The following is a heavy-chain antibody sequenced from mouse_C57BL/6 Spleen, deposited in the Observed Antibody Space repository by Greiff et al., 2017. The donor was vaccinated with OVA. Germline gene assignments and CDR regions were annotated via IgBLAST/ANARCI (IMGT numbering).Heavy chain of an antibody. CDR2: IDPSDSYT. D-gene: IGHD1-1*02. V-gene: IGHV1-69*01. J-gene: IGHJ2*01. CDR1: GYTFTSYW. CDR3: ARNGHYFDY. Sequence: VQLQQSGAELVMPGASVKLSCKASGYTFTSYWMHWVKQRPGQGLEWIGEIDPSDSYTNYNQKFKGKSTLTVDKSSSTAYMQLSSLTSEDSAVYYCARNGHYFDYWGQGTTLTVSS.